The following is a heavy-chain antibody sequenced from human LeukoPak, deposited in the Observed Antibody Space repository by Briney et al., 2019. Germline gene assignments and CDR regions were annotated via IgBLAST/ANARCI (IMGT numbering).Heavy chain of an antibody. D-gene: IGHD1-26*01. V-gene: IGHV1-58*02. J-gene: IGHJ4*02. Sequence: SVKVSCKTSGFTFSNSAMQWVRQARGQRLEWIGWIIVGSGRTHYAQNLQERITITRDMSTNTAYMELSSLGSDDTAVYYCAAELYSGTYGRCCSFAFWGQGTQVTVSS. CDR2: IIVGSGRT. CDR3: AAELYSGTYGRCCSFAF. CDR1: GFTFSNSA.